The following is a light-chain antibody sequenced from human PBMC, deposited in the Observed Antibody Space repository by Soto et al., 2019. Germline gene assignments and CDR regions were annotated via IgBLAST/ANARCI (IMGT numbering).Light chain of an antibody. CDR1: SGYSNYK. V-gene: IGLV9-49*01. Sequence: QLVLTQPPSASASLGASVTLTCTLSSGYSNYKVDWYQQRPGKGPRFVMRVGTGGIVGSKGDGIPDRFSVLGSGLNRYLTIKNIHEEDESDYHCGADHGSGSNFRVFGGGTKLTVL. CDR3: GADHGSGSNFRV. CDR2: VGTGGIVG. J-gene: IGLJ2*01.